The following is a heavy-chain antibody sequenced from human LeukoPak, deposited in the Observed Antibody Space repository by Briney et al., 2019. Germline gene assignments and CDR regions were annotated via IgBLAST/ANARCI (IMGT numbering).Heavy chain of an antibody. CDR3: ARQTYYYDSSGYYGGDYFDY. J-gene: IGHJ4*02. Sequence: GGSLRLSCAASGFTFTDYMSWVRQAPGKGLEWVSAISGSGGSTYYADSVKGRFTISRDNSKNTLYLQMNSLRAEDTAVYYCARQTYYYDSSGYYGGDYFDYWGQGTLVTVSS. D-gene: IGHD3-22*01. CDR2: ISGSGGST. V-gene: IGHV3-23*01. CDR1: GFTFTDY.